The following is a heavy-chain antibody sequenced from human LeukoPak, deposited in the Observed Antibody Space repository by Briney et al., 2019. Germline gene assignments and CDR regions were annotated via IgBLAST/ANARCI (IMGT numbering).Heavy chain of an antibody. D-gene: IGHD2-2*02. CDR3: ARDSIYQPLLYFYY. CDR2: IIPILGVA. Sequence: GASVKVSCKASGGTFSSYAISWVRQAPGQGLEWMGRIIPILGVANYAQKFQGRVTMTTDTSTSTAYMELRSLRSDDTAVYYCARDSIYQPLLYFYYWGQGTLVTVSS. CDR1: GGTFSSYA. J-gene: IGHJ4*02. V-gene: IGHV1-69*04.